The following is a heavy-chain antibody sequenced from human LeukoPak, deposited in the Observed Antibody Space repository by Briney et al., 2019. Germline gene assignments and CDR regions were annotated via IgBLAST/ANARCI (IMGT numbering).Heavy chain of an antibody. CDR2: ISCDGSNK. V-gene: IGHV3-30-3*01. CDR3: ARQLSTITIFDY. D-gene: IGHD3-3*01. J-gene: IGHJ4*02. CDR1: GFTFSSYA. Sequence: GGSLRLSCAASGFTFSSYAMHWVRQAPGKGLEWVAVISCDGSNKYYADSVKGRFTISRDNSKNTLYLQMNSLRAEDTAVYYCARQLSTITIFDYWGQGTLVTVSS.